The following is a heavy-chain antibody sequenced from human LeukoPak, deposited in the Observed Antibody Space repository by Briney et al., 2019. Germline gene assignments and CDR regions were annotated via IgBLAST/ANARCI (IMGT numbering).Heavy chain of an antibody. Sequence: ASVKVSCKASGYTFTGYYMHWVRQAPGQGLEWMGWINPNSGGTNYAQKFQGRVTMTRDTSISTAYMELSRLRSDDTAVYYCARVPRKYCSGGSCYLGYWGQGTLVTVSS. V-gene: IGHV1-2*02. CDR2: INPNSGGT. CDR3: ARVPRKYCSGGSCYLGY. J-gene: IGHJ4*02. D-gene: IGHD2-15*01. CDR1: GYTFTGYY.